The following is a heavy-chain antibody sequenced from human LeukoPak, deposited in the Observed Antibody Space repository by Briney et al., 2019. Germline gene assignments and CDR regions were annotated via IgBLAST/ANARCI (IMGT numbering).Heavy chain of an antibody. CDR3: ARQMYYDFWSGYSTFDY. CDR1: GFTFSSYE. CDR2: ISSSGNTI. Sequence: GSLRLSCAASGFTFSSYEMNWVRQAPGKGLEWVSYISSSGNTIYYADSVKGRFTISGDNAKNSLYLQMNSLRAEDTAVYYCARQMYYDFWSGYSTFDYWGRGTLVTVSS. D-gene: IGHD3-3*01. J-gene: IGHJ4*02. V-gene: IGHV3-48*03.